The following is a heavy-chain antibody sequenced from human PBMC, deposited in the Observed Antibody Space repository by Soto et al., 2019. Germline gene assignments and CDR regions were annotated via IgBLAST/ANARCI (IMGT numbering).Heavy chain of an antibody. CDR3: ARDGGSGSYSSYYYYGMDV. V-gene: IGHV4-4*07. Sequence: QVQLQESGPGLVKPSETLSLTCTVSGGSISSYYWSRIRQPAGKGLEWIGRIYTSGSTNYNPSLKSRVTMSVDTSKNQFSLKLSSVTAADTAVYYCARDGGSGSYSSYYYYGMDVWGQGTTVTVSS. D-gene: IGHD3-10*01. J-gene: IGHJ6*02. CDR2: IYTSGST. CDR1: GGSISSYY.